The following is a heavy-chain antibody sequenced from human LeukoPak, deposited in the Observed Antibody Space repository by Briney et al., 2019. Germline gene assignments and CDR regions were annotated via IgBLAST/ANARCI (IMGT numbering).Heavy chain of an antibody. CDR1: GGTFSSYA. V-gene: IGHV1-69*04. CDR2: IIPILGIA. J-gene: IGHJ3*02. D-gene: IGHD3-22*01. Sequence: SVKVSCKASGGTFSSYAISWVRQAPGQGLEWMGRIIPILGIANYAQKFQGRVTITADKSTSTAYMELSSLRSEDTAVYYCARPPTHYDSSGYYHHDAFDIWGQGTMVTVSS. CDR3: ARPPTHYDSSGYYHHDAFDI.